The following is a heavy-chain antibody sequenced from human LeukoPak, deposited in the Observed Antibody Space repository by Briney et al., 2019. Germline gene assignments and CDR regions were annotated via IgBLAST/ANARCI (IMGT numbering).Heavy chain of an antibody. V-gene: IGHV1-18*01. J-gene: IGHJ4*02. D-gene: IGHD5-24*01. CDR2: ISAYNGNT. CDR1: GYTFTSYG. CDR3: ARSRDGYNYGGLDY. Sequence: GASVKVSCKASGYTFTSYGISWVRQAPGQGLEWMGWISAYNGNTNYAQKFQGRVTMTRDTSISTAYMELSRLRSDDTAVYYCARSRDGYNYGGLDYWGQGTLVTVSS.